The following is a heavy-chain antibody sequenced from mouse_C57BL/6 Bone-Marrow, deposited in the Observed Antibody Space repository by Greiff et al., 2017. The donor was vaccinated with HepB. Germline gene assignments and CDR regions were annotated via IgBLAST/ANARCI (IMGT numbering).Heavy chain of an antibody. V-gene: IGHV3-6*01. CDR3: AGFSTGYFDV. CDR1: GYSITSGYY. D-gene: IGHD1-1*01. CDR2: ISYDGSN. Sequence: EVKLVESGPGLVKPSQSLSLTCSVTGYSITSGYYWNWIRQFPGNKLEWMGYISYDGSNNYNPSLKNRISITRDTSKNRFFLKLNSVTTEDTATYYCAGFSTGYFDVWGTGTTVTVSS. J-gene: IGHJ1*03.